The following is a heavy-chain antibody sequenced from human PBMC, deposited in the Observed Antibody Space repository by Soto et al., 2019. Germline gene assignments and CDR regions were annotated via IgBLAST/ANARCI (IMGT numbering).Heavy chain of an antibody. CDR1: GGSISSGGYY. CDR3: AGTSGVGATTIDY. Sequence: SETLSLTCTVSGGSISSGGYYWSWIRQHPGKGLEWIGYIYYSGSTYYNPSLKSRVTISVDTSKNQFSLKLSSVTAADTAVYYCAGTSGVGATTIDYWGQGTLVTVSS. D-gene: IGHD1-26*01. CDR2: IYYSGST. J-gene: IGHJ4*02. V-gene: IGHV4-31*03.